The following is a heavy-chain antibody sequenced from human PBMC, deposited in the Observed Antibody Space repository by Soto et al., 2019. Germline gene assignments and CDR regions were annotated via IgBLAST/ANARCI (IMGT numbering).Heavy chain of an antibody. V-gene: IGHV4-4*07. CDR3: ARDRLRGYYYYGMDV. CDR2: IYTSGRT. Sequence: PATPSPTCTVSGGSIRYYYWSWIRQPAGKGLEWIGRIYTSGRTNYSPSLKSRVTMSVDTSKNQFSLKLVSVTAADTAVYYCARDRLRGYYYYGMDVWGRGTTVTVSS. CDR1: GGSIRYYY. J-gene: IGHJ6*02. D-gene: IGHD3-10*01.